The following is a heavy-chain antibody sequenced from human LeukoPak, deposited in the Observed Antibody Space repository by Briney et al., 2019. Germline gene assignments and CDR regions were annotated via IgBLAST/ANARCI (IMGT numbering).Heavy chain of an antibody. D-gene: IGHD5-12*01. J-gene: IGHJ4*02. V-gene: IGHV4-34*01. CDR1: GGSFSGYY. Sequence: SETLSLTCAVYGGSFSGYYWSWIRQPPGKGLEWIGEINHSGSTNYNPSLKSRVTISVDTSKNQFSLKLSSVTAADTAVYYCARAVDIVATNNPYYFDYWGQGTLVTVSS. CDR2: INHSGST. CDR3: ARAVDIVATNNPYYFDY.